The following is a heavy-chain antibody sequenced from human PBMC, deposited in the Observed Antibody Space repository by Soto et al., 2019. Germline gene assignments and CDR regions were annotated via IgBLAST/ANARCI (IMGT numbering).Heavy chain of an antibody. CDR1: GFAFSSYA. D-gene: IGHD3-16*01. J-gene: IGHJ6*02. Sequence: GSLRLSCEASGFAFSSYAMHWVRQAPGKGLEWVGVISYDGNYIYYADSVKGRFTISRDNSKNTLYVQVKSLRPEDTAVYYCAKGILSATIGPYAMDVWGQGTTVTVSS. CDR2: ISYDGNYI. V-gene: IGHV3-30*18. CDR3: AKGILSATIGPYAMDV.